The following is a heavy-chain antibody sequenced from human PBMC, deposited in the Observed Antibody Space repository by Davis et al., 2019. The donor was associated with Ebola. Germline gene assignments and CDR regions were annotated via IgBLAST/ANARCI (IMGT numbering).Heavy chain of an antibody. CDR1: GFTFSSYA. V-gene: IGHV3-23*01. Sequence: GESLKISCAASGFTFSSYAMSWVRQAPGKGLEWVSAISGSGGSTYYADSVKGRFTISRDNSKNTLYLQMNSLRDEDTAVYYCARESTRPFDYWGQGTLVAVSS. D-gene: IGHD5-24*01. J-gene: IGHJ4*02. CDR2: ISGSGGST. CDR3: ARESTRPFDY.